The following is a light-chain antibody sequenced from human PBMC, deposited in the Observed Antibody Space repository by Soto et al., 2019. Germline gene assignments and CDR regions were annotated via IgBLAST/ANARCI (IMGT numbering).Light chain of an antibody. J-gene: IGKJ4*02. Sequence: DIQMTQSPSTLSASVGDRVTITCRASQSINNLLAWYQQKPGKAPKLLIYKASSLESGVPSRFSGNRSGTEFTLTISSLQPDDFATYYCQQYYSYSPFGGGTKVEIK. CDR1: QSINNL. V-gene: IGKV1-5*03. CDR2: KAS. CDR3: QQYYSYSP.